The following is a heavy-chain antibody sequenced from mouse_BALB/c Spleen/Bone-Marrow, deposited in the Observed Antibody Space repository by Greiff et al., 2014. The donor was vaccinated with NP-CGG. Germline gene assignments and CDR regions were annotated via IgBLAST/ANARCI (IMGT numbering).Heavy chain of an antibody. Sequence: VQLKESGPELVKPGASVKISCKASGYTFTDYNMHWVKQSHGKSLEWIGYIYPYNGGTGYNQKFKSKATLTVDNSSSTAYMELRSLTSEDSAVYYCARGRDYDVFSYWGQGTLVTVSA. CDR2: IYPYNGGT. V-gene: IGHV1S29*02. D-gene: IGHD2-4*01. CDR3: ARGRDYDVFSY. CDR1: GYTFTDYN. J-gene: IGHJ3*01.